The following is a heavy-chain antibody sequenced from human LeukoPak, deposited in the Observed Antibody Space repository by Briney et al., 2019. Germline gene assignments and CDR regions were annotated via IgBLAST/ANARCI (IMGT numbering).Heavy chain of an antibody. CDR1: GGSISSYY. V-gene: IGHV4-59*08. Sequence: SETLSLTCIVSGGSISSYYWSWIREPPGKGLEWVGYIYSSGSTNSNPSLKSRVTISVDTSKSQFSLKMTSVTAADTAVYYCARQGSGGRAFDIWGQGTMVTVSS. CDR3: ARQGSGGRAFDI. J-gene: IGHJ3*02. D-gene: IGHD1-26*01. CDR2: IYSSGST.